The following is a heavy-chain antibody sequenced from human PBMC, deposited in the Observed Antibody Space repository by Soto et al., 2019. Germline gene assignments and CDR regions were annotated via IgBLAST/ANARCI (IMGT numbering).Heavy chain of an antibody. CDR2: IRSKSNSYAT. CDR3: TRNYDSGSLDI. Sequence: GGSRGLSCAASGSTFSGFAMHWARKASGKGLEWVGRIRSKSNSYATTYAASVKGRFIISRNDSKNTAYLQMNSLKTEDTAVYYCTRNYDSGSLDIWGQGTMVTVSS. CDR1: GSTFSGFA. D-gene: IGHD3-22*01. J-gene: IGHJ3*02. V-gene: IGHV3-73*01.